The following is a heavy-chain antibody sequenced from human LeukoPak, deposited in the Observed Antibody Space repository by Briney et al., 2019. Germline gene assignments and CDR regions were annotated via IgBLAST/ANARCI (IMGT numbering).Heavy chain of an antibody. J-gene: IGHJ6*03. D-gene: IGHD4-17*01. CDR3: ARGGYGDSPDYYYYYMDV. CDR1: GYTFTSYG. V-gene: IGHV1-18*01. Sequence: GASVKVSCKASGYTFTSYGISWVRQAPGQGLEWMGWISAYNGDTNYAQKLQGRVTITADKSTSTGYMEMSSLKSEDTAVYYCARGGYGDSPDYYYYYMDVWGKGTTVTVSS. CDR2: ISAYNGDT.